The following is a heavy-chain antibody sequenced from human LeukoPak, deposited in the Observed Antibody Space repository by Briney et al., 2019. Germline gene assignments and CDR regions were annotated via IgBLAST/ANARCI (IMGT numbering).Heavy chain of an antibody. D-gene: IGHD6-13*01. CDR1: GFTFSSYS. J-gene: IGHJ5*02. V-gene: IGHV3-23*01. CDR3: AKETGSSWYGPYNWFDP. Sequence: PGGSLRLSCAASGFTFSSYSMNLVRQAPGKGLEWVSAISGSGGSTYYADSVKGRFTISRDNSKNTLYLQMNSLRAEDTAVYYCAKETGSSWYGPYNWFDPWGQGTLVTVSS. CDR2: ISGSGGST.